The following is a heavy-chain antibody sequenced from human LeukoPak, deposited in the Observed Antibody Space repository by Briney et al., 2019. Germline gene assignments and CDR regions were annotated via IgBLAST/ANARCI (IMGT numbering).Heavy chain of an antibody. CDR1: GFTFSSYG. D-gene: IGHD5-12*01. CDR2: IWYDGSNK. V-gene: IGHV3-33*01. CDR3: ARGPLSGYEYDY. Sequence: GRSLRLSCAASGFTFSSYGMHWVRQAPGKGLEWVAVIWYDGSNKYYADSVKGRFTISRDNAKNSLYLQMNSLRAEDTAVYYCARGPLSGYEYDYWGQGTLVTVSS. J-gene: IGHJ4*02.